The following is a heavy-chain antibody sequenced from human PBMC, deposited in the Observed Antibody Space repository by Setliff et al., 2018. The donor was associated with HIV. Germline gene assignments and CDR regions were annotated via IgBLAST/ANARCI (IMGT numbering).Heavy chain of an antibody. D-gene: IGHD6-19*01. V-gene: IGHV4-39*01. Sequence: SETLSLTCTVSGGSITRTPYYWGWIRQPPGKGLEWIGSIHHSGTAYDSPSLKSRVTISVDTSKNQFSLTLTSVTAADTAVYYCARQQHSSDLKIWNYWGQGTLVTVSS. CDR2: IHHSGTA. J-gene: IGHJ4*02. CDR3: ARQQHSSDLKIWNY. CDR1: GGSITRTPYY.